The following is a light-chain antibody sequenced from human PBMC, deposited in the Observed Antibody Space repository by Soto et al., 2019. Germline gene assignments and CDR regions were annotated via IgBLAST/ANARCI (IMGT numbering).Light chain of an antibody. CDR2: AAS. CDR1: QGISNY. J-gene: IGKJ1*01. V-gene: IGKV1-27*01. CDR3: QKYNSAPWT. Sequence: DIQMTQSPSSLSASVGDRVTITCRASQGISNYFAWYQQKPGKVPKLLIYAASTLQSGVPSRFSGSGSGTDFPLTIRSLQPEDVATYYCQKYNSAPWTFGQGTKVEIK.